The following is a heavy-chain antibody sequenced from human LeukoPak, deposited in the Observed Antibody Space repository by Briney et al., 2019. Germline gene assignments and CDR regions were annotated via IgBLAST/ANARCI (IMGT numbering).Heavy chain of an antibody. V-gene: IGHV4-4*02. Sequence: SGTLSLTCAVSGGSIINSNWWSWVRQPPGKGLEWIGEIDHSGSTSYNPSLKSRVTMSVDRSQNQFSLRLSTVTAADTAVYYCARVVVGDHFDYWGQGTLVTVSS. CDR1: GGSIINSNW. D-gene: IGHD2-21*01. J-gene: IGHJ4*02. CDR3: ARVVVGDHFDY. CDR2: IDHSGST.